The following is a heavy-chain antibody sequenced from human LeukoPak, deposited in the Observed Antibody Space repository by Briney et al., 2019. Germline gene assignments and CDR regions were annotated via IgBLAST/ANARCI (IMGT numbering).Heavy chain of an antibody. CDR1: GGSISSYY. Sequence: SETLSLTCTVSGGSISSYYWTWIRQPPGKGLEWIGYIYHIGSTNYSPSLKSRVTISVDTSKNQFSLKLSSVTAADTAVYYCARGRATTSRAGRTYYFDYWGQGTLVTVSS. CDR2: IYHIGST. J-gene: IGHJ4*02. CDR3: ARGRATTSRAGRTYYFDY. D-gene: IGHD2/OR15-2a*01. V-gene: IGHV4-59*01.